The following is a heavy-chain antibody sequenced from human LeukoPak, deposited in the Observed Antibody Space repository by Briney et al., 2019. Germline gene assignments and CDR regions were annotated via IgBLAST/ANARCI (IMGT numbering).Heavy chain of an antibody. Sequence: GGSLRLSCAASGFTFSSYGMHWVRQAPGKGLEWVAFIRYDGSNKYYADSMKGRFTISRDNSKNTLYLQMNSLRAEDTAVYYCAKDWAVAGPYDYWGQGTLVTVSS. CDR2: IRYDGSNK. V-gene: IGHV3-30*02. D-gene: IGHD6-19*01. J-gene: IGHJ4*02. CDR3: AKDWAVAGPYDY. CDR1: GFTFSSYG.